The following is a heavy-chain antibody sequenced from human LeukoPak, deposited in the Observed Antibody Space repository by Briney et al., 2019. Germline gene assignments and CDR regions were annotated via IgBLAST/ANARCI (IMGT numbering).Heavy chain of an antibody. CDR1: GFTFSDYA. D-gene: IGHD3-10*01. CDR3: AKGYYASGSSLSAFDY. J-gene: IGHJ4*02. CDR2: IRSSGDTT. V-gene: IGHV3-23*01. Sequence: PTGGSLRLSCAASGFTFSDYAMDWVRQAPGKGLEWVSVIRSSGDTTYYADFVKGRFTISRDNSKNTLYLQMNSLRAEDTAVYYCAKGYYASGSSLSAFDYWGQGTLVTVSS.